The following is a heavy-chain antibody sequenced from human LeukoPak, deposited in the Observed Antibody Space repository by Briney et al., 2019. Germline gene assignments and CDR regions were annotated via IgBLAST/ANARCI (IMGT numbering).Heavy chain of an antibody. CDR3: ARHEESAYKYALDY. D-gene: IGHD2-2*01. CDR1: GASISSYY. CDR2: ISYSGST. J-gene: IGHJ4*02. Sequence: SETLSLTCTVSGASISSYYWSWIRQPPGKGLEWIAYISYSGSTNYNPSLKSRLTISIDTSKNQFSLKLNSVTAADTAVYYCARHEESAYKYALDYWGQGTLVTASS. V-gene: IGHV4-59*08.